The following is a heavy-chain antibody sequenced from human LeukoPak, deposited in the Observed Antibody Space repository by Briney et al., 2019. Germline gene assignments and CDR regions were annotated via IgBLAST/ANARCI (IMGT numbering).Heavy chain of an antibody. V-gene: IGHV4-4*02. J-gene: IGHJ4*02. CDR3: ARVGDSSGYYFTN. CDR2: IYHSGST. CDR1: GGSISSSNW. D-gene: IGHD3-22*01. Sequence: SETLSLTCAVSGGSISSSNWWSWVRQPPGKGLEWIGEIYHSGSTNYNPSLKSRVTISVDKSKNQFSLKLSSVTAADTAVYYCARVGDSSGYYFTNWGQGTLVTVSS.